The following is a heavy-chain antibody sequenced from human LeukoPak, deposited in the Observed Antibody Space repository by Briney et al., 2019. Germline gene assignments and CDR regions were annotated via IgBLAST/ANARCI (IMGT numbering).Heavy chain of an antibody. CDR1: GFTFDDYV. Sequence: TGRSLRLSCAASGFTFDDYVMHWVRQAPGKGLEWVSGISWNSGSIGYADSVKGRFTISRDNAKNSLYLQMNSLRAEDMALYYCAKEKYSSSSRWFDPWGQGTLVTVSS. D-gene: IGHD6-6*01. V-gene: IGHV3-9*03. CDR2: ISWNSGSI. CDR3: AKEKYSSSSRWFDP. J-gene: IGHJ5*02.